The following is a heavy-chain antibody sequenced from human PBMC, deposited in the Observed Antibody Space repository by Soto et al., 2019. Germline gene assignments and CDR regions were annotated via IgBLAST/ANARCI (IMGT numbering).Heavy chain of an antibody. CDR1: GFTFGYFS. CDR2: IRSKDYGGTT. CDR3: TREIPYFDS. V-gene: IGHV3-49*02. Sequence: GGSLRLSCATSGFTFGYFSISWVRQAPGRGLEWVGFIRSKDYGGTTEYAASVKGRFAISRDDSTGIAYLQMNSLKIEDTAVYYCTREIPYFDSWGQGALVTVSS. J-gene: IGHJ4*02.